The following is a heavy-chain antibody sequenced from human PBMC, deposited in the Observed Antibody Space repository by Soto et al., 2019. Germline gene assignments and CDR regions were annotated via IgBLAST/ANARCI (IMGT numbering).Heavy chain of an antibody. V-gene: IGHV4-4*07. CDR3: AREPLAHSYFDF. Sequence: PSETLSLTCTVSGDSVSSHYWSWIRQPAGKGLEWLERLYNDERTNYNPSLKSRVTMSMDTSKNQFSLKLTSVTAADSAVYFCAREPLAHSYFDFWGQGILVTVSS. J-gene: IGHJ4*02. CDR2: LYNDERT. CDR1: GDSVSSHY.